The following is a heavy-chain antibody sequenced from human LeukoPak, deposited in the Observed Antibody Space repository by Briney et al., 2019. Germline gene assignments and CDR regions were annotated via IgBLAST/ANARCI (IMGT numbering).Heavy chain of an antibody. J-gene: IGHJ6*03. CDR1: GFTFSSYA. V-gene: IGHV3-73*01. Sequence: GGSLRLSCAASGFTFSSYAMHWVRQASGKGLEWVGRIRSKANSYATAYAASVKGRFTISRDDSKNTAYLQMNSLKTEDTAVYYCTVLLIGDYCYMDVWGKGTTVTVSS. CDR2: IRSKANSYAT. CDR3: TVLLIGDYCYMDV. D-gene: IGHD3-10*01.